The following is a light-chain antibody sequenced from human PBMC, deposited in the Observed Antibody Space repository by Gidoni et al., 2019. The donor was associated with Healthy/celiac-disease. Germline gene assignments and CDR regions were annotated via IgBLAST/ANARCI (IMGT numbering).Light chain of an antibody. J-gene: IGKJ1*01. Sequence: DIQMTQSPSTLSASVGDRVTITCRASQSISSWLAWYQQKPGKAPTLLIYKASSLESGVPSRFSGSGSGTEFTLTISSLQPDDFATYYCQQYNSWWTFGQXTKVEIK. CDR3: QQYNSWWT. CDR2: KAS. CDR1: QSISSW. V-gene: IGKV1-5*03.